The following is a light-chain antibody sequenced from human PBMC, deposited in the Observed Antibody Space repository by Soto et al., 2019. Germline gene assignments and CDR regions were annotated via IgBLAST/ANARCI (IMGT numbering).Light chain of an antibody. CDR1: QSVSSN. CDR2: GAS. V-gene: IGKV3-15*01. J-gene: IGKJ1*01. CDR3: QQYGSSSWT. Sequence: EIVMKQSPATLSVSPGERATLSCRASQSVSSNLAWYQQKPGQAPRLLIYGASTRATGIPARFSGSGSGTEFTLTISRLEPEDFAVYYCQQYGSSSWTFGQGTKV.